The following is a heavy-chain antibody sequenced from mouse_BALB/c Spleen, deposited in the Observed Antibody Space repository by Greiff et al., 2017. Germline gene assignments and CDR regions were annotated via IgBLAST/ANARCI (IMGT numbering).Heavy chain of an antibody. Sequence: EVQLQESGAELVRSGASVKLSCTASGFNIKDYYMHWVKQRPEQGLEWIGWIDPENGDTEYAPKFQGKATMTADTSSNTAYLQLSSLTSEDTAVYYCNAGEGRYDNYAMDYWGQGTSVTVSS. J-gene: IGHJ4*01. CDR2: IDPENGDT. D-gene: IGHD2-14*01. V-gene: IGHV14-4*02. CDR3: NAGEGRYDNYAMDY. CDR1: GFNIKDYY.